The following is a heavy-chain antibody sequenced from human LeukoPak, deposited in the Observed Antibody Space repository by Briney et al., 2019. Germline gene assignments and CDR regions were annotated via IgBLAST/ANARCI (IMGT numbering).Heavy chain of an antibody. CDR3: ARRYSSSWNWFDP. Sequence: GESLKISCQGSGYSFTTYWIGSVRQMPGKGLEWMGIIYPGDSDTRYSPSFQGQVTVSVDKSISTAYLQWSSLKASDTAMYYCARRYSSSWNWFDPWGQGTLVTVSS. D-gene: IGHD6-13*01. J-gene: IGHJ5*02. CDR2: IYPGDSDT. CDR1: GYSFTTYW. V-gene: IGHV5-51*01.